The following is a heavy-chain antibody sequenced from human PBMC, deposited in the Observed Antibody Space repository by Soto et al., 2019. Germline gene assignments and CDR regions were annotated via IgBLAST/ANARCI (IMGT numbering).Heavy chain of an antibody. CDR2: ISATGGGT. CDR1: GFKFSNYA. D-gene: IGHD3-16*01. CDR3: AKDRRAGGNSAFYFDF. Sequence: GGSLRLSCAASGFKFSNYAMSWVRQAPGKGLEWVSLISATGGGTYYADSVKGRFTISRDNSHNTLYLQAHSLTAEDTAVYYCAKDRRAGGNSAFYFDFWGQGAQVTVS. J-gene: IGHJ4*02. V-gene: IGHV3-23*01.